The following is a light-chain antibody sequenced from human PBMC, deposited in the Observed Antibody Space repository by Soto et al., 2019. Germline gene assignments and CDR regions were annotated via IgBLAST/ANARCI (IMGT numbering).Light chain of an antibody. V-gene: IGKV3-15*01. J-gene: IGKJ1*01. CDR1: QSVSSN. Sequence: EIVITQSPATLSVSPGERATLSCRASQSVSSNLAWYQQKPGQAPRLIIYGASTRATGIPARFSGSGSGTEFTLTISSLQSEDFAVYYCQQYNNWPPVTFGQGTKVDIK. CDR2: GAS. CDR3: QQYNNWPPVT.